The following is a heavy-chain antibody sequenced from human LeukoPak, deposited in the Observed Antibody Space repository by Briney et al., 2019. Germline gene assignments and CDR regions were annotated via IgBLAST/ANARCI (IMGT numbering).Heavy chain of an antibody. CDR2: ISDSGGRT. CDR1: GITLSNYG. J-gene: IGHJ4*02. V-gene: IGHV3-23*01. CDR3: AKRGVVVRVFLVGFHKEAYYFES. Sequence: GGTLTLSCTVSGITLSNYGMSWVRQAPGQGLEWVAGISDSGGRTNYADSVKGRFTISRDNPKNTLYLQMNSLRAEDTAVYFCAKRGVVVRVFLVGFHKEAYYFESWGQGALVTVSS. D-gene: IGHD3/OR15-3a*01.